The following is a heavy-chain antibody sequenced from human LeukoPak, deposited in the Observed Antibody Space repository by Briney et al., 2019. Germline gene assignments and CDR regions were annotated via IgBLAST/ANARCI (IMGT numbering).Heavy chain of an antibody. CDR3: AKGRQIDY. J-gene: IGHJ4*02. CDR2: ILYDGSNK. CDR1: GFTFSSYG. V-gene: IGHV3-30*18. Sequence: PGRSLRLSCAASGFTFSSYGMHWVRQAPGKGLEWVAVILYDGSNKYYADSVKGRFTISRDNSKNTLYLQMNSLRAEDTAVYYCAKGRQIDYWGQGTLVTVSS.